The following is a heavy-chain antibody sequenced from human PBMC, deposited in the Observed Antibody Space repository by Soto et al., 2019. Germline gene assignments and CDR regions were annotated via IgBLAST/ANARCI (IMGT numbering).Heavy chain of an antibody. CDR3: ARYRRSDIVLVPAAMRDGMDV. Sequence: GASVKVSCKASGYTFTSYYMHWVRQAPGQGLEWMGIINPSGGSTSYAQKFQGRVTMTRDTSTSTVYMELSSLRSEDTAVYYCARYRRSDIVLVPAAMRDGMDVWGQGTTVTVSS. V-gene: IGHV1-46*01. CDR2: INPSGGST. CDR1: GYTFTSYY. J-gene: IGHJ6*02. D-gene: IGHD2-2*01.